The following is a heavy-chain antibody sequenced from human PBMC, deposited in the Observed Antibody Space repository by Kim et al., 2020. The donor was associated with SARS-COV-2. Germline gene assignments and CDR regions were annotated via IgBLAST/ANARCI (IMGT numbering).Heavy chain of an antibody. CDR1: GGSISSGGYY. D-gene: IGHD2-2*02. Sequence: SETLSLTCTVSGGSISSGGYYWSWIRQHPGKGLEWIGYIYYSGSTYYNPSLKSRVTISVDTSKNQFSLKLSSVTAADTAVYYCARGIYCSSTSCYSWWFDPWGQGTLVTVSS. J-gene: IGHJ5*02. CDR3: ARGIYCSSTSCYSWWFDP. CDR2: IYYSGST. V-gene: IGHV4-31*03.